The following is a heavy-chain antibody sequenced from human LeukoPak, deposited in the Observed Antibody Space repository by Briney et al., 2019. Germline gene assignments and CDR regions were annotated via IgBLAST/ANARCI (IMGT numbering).Heavy chain of an antibody. D-gene: IGHD6-19*01. CDR2: IYYIGTT. CDR1: GVSISTYY. V-gene: IGHV4-39*01. CDR3: AKSRVNSGWYNWFDP. Sequence: PSETLSLTCTVSGVSISTYYWGWIRQPPGQGLEWIGSIYYIGTTYYNPSLRSRVTISVDTSKNQFSLKLNSVTAADTAVYYCAKSRVNSGWYNWFDPWGQGTLVTVSS. J-gene: IGHJ5*02.